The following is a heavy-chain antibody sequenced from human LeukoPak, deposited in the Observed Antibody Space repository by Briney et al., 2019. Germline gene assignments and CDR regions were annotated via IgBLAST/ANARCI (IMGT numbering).Heavy chain of an antibody. J-gene: IGHJ5*02. CDR2: VYYGGTT. Sequence: PSETLSLTCAVSGGSISSGDYSWSWIRQPPGKGLEWIGYVYYGGTTYYNPSLKSRLTISVDTSKNQCSLKLSSVTAADTAVYYCARDAVAGATGRKYNWFDPWGQGTLVTASS. CDR1: GGSISSGDYS. V-gene: IGHV4-30-4*07. D-gene: IGHD1-26*01. CDR3: ARDAVAGATGRKYNWFDP.